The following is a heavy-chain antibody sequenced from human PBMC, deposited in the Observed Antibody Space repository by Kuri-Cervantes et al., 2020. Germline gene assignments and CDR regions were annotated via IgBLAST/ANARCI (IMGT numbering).Heavy chain of an antibody. CDR3: ARTDPNYYGSGSLAFDI. CDR1: GGSFSGYY. J-gene: IGHJ3*02. Sequence: ESLKISCAVYGGSFSGYYWNWIRQPPGKGLEWIGEINHSGSTNYNPSPKSRVTISVDTSKNQFSLKLSSVTAADTAVYYCARTDPNYYGSGSLAFDIWGQGTMVTVSS. D-gene: IGHD3-10*01. V-gene: IGHV4-34*01. CDR2: INHSGST.